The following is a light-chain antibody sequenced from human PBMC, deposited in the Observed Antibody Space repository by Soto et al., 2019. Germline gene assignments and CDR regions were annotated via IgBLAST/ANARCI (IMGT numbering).Light chain of an antibody. CDR3: LLYYGGIWV. V-gene: IGLV7-43*01. Sequence: QAVVTQEPSLTVSPGGTATLTCGSSTGAVTSGYYPNWFQQKPGQAPKILIYSTSNTHSWTPARFSGSLLGGKAALTLSAAQPEDEAEYYCLLYYGGIWVFGGGTQLTVL. J-gene: IGLJ3*02. CDR1: TGAVTSGYY. CDR2: STS.